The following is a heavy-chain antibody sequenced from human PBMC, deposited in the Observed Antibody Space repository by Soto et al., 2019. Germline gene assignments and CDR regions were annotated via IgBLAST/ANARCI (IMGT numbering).Heavy chain of an antibody. D-gene: IGHD6-6*01. J-gene: IGHJ6*03. CDR2: IRSKAYGGTT. CDR3: TRVIKGSSPTRRNYYYYYMDF. Sequence: PGGSLILSCTASGFTFGDYAMSWFLQAPGKGLEWVGFIRSKAYGGTTEYAAAVKGRFTISRDDSQSIAYLQMNSMKTEVTAVYYCTRVIKGSSPTRRNYYYYYMDFWGKGT. CDR1: GFTFGDYA. V-gene: IGHV3-49*03.